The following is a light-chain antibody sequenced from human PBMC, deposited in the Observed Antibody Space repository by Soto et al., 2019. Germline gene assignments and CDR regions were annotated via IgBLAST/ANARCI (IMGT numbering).Light chain of an antibody. CDR2: DVS. Sequence: QSALTQPASVSGSPGQSITIACTGTSSDVGGYNYVSWYQHYPGKAPRLVISDVSNRPSGVSIRFSGSKSGNSASLTSSGLQAEDEADYYCSSYTSSSTYVFGTGTKLTVL. CDR3: SSYTSSSTYV. V-gene: IGLV2-14*03. J-gene: IGLJ1*01. CDR1: SSDVGGYNY.